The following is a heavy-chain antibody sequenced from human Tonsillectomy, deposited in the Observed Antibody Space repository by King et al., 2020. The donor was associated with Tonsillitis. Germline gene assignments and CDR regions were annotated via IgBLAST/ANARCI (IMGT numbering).Heavy chain of an antibody. CDR1: GYTFTSYY. CDR3: ARGQYYYDSSGYYPLYFDY. V-gene: IGHV1-46*01. CDR2: INPSAGST. J-gene: IGHJ4*02. D-gene: IGHD3-22*01. Sequence: VQLVESGAEVTKPGASVKVSCKASGYTFTSYYMHWVRQAPGQGLEWMGIINPSAGSTSYAQKFQGRATMTRETSTSTAYMELSSLTSEDTAVYYCARGQYYYDSSGYYPLYFDYWGQGTLITVSS.